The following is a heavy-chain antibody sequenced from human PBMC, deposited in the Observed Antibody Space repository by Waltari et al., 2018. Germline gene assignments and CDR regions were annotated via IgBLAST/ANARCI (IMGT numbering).Heavy chain of an antibody. Sequence: QVQLVQSGAEVKKPGSSVKVSCKASGGTFSSYAISWVRPARGQGLEWMGGVIPIFGTANYAQKFQGRVTITADESTSTAYMEVSSLRCEDTAVYYCARGLDGRSPYDAFDIWGQGTMVTVSA. CDR1: GGTFSSYA. D-gene: IGHD1-26*01. V-gene: IGHV1-69*13. J-gene: IGHJ3*02. CDR3: ARGLDGRSPYDAFDI. CDR2: VIPIFGTA.